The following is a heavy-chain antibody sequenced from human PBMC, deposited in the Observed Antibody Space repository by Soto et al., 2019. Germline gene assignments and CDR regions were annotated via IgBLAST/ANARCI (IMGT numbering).Heavy chain of an antibody. CDR1: GDSVSSNYAV. J-gene: IGHJ5*02. CDR2: TYYRSIWQT. V-gene: IGHV6-1*01. D-gene: IGHD6-6*01. Sequence: QVQLQQSGPGLVKPSQTLSLTCAISGDSVSSNYAVWNLIRQSPSRGLEWLGRTYYRSIWQTEYAVSVKGQRTLNPAASQNQFSLQLNFVTPEDTAMYYCARLVGNSWLDHWGQGTLVTVSA. CDR3: ARLVGNSWLDH.